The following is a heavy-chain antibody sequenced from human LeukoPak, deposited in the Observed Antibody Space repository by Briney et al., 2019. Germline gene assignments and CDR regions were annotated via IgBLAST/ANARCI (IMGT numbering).Heavy chain of an antibody. CDR2: INHSGST. Sequence: SETLSLTCTVYGGSFSGYYWSWIRQPPGKGLEWIGEINHSGSTNYNPSLKSRVTISVDTSKNQFSLKLSSVTAADTAVYYCARMGTRNYYDSSGYRYWGQGTLVTVSS. CDR1: GGSFSGYY. J-gene: IGHJ4*02. D-gene: IGHD3-22*01. V-gene: IGHV4-34*01. CDR3: ARMGTRNYYDSSGYRY.